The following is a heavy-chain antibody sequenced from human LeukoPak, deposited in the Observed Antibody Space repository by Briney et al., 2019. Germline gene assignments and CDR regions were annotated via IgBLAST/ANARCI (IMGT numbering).Heavy chain of an antibody. CDR1: GFTFSSYS. Sequence: GGSLRLSCAASGFTFSSYSMNWVRQAPGKGLEWVSYISSSSSTIYYADFVKGRFTISRDNAKNSLYLQMNSLRAEDTAVYYCARMGCSSTSCYTPTFDYWGQGTLVTVSS. CDR3: ARMGCSSTSCYTPTFDY. J-gene: IGHJ4*02. CDR2: ISSSSSTI. V-gene: IGHV3-48*01. D-gene: IGHD2-2*02.